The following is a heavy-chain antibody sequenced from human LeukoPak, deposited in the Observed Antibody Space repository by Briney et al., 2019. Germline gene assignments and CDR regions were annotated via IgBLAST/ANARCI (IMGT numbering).Heavy chain of an antibody. CDR1: GFIVSGDF. CDR2: IYSDGST. V-gene: IGHV3-53*01. J-gene: IGHJ4*02. CDR3: ARERGRGRDSPWFDY. D-gene: IGHD1-26*01. Sequence: AGGSLRLSCAASGFIVSGDFMSWVRQAPGKGLEWVSVIYSDGSTYYADSVKGRFTISRDNSKNTLDLQMAGLRAEDMAVYYCARERGRGRDSPWFDYWGQGTLVTVSS.